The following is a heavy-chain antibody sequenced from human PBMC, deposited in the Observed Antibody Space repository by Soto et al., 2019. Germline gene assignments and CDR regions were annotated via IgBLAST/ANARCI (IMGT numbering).Heavy chain of an antibody. CDR3: ARKPNGFDS. CDR2: LSDSGGSI. CDR1: GFTFNRHA. Sequence: GGSLRLSCTASGFTFNRHAMTWVRQAPGKGLEWVSGLSDSGGSIYYADSVKGRFTISRDNSKNTLYLQMNSLRAEDTALYYCARKPNGFDSWGQGTLVTLSS. V-gene: IGHV3-23*01. J-gene: IGHJ5*01.